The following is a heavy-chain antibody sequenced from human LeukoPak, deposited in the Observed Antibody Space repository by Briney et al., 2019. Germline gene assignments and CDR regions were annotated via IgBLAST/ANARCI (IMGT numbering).Heavy chain of an antibody. CDR3: AKGGYYERPWYFDY. Sequence: PGRSLRLSCAASGFPFSTYGMHWVRQAPGKGLEWVAVISYDASNKYYPDSVKGRFTISRDNSKNALYLQMNSLRAEDTAVYYCAKGGYYERPWYFDYWGQGTLVTVSS. V-gene: IGHV3-30*18. CDR1: GFPFSTYG. J-gene: IGHJ4*02. CDR2: ISYDASNK. D-gene: IGHD3-22*01.